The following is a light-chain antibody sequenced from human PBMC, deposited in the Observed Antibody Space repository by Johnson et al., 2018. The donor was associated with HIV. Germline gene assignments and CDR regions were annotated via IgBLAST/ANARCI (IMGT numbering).Light chain of an antibody. J-gene: IGLJ1*01. CDR3: GTWDGSLSAGAV. CDR2: EDT. Sequence: QSVLTQPPSVSAAPGQKVTISCSGSSSNIGRNYVSWYQQLPGTAPKLLIYEDTRRPSGIPDRFSGSKSGTSATLGITGLQTGDEGEYYCGTWDGSLSAGAVFGTGTKVTVL. CDR1: SSNIGRNY. V-gene: IGLV1-51*02.